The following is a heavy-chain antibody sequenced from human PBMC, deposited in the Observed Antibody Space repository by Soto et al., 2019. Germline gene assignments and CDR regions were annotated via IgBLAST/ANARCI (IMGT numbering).Heavy chain of an antibody. J-gene: IGHJ4*02. V-gene: IGHV2-5*01. CDR2: IYWNDDK. CDR3: AHRQEDYYASTHQFDY. Sequence: QITLTESGPPLVKPTQNLTLTCTFSGFSLSTSGVGVGWIRQPPGKALEWLALIYWNDDKRYSPSLKSRLTITKDASQYQVVLTMTNMDPVDTATYYCAHRQEDYYASTHQFDYWGQGTLVTVSS. D-gene: IGHD3-22*01. CDR1: GFSLSTSGVG.